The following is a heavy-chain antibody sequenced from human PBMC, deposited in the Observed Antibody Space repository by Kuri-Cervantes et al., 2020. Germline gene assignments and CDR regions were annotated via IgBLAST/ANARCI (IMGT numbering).Heavy chain of an antibody. Sequence: LSLTCAASGFTFSDYYISWIRQAPGKGLEWVSYIWSSDNTIYYADSVKGRFTISRDNAKNTVYLQMNSLTGEDAAIYYCASPPDIVVVPAATLSRPWFDPWGQGTLVTVSS. CDR3: ASPPDIVVVPAATLSRPWFDP. CDR2: IWSSDNTI. V-gene: IGHV3-11*01. J-gene: IGHJ5*02. D-gene: IGHD2-2*01. CDR1: GFTFSDYY.